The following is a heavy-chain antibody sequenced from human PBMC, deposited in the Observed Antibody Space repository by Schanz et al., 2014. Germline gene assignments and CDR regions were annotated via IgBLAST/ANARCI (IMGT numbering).Heavy chain of an antibody. D-gene: IGHD6-19*01. CDR1: GYTFTSYG. CDR2: ISAYNGNT. Sequence: QVHLVQSGAEVKKPGSSMKVSCKASGYTFTSYGINWVRQAPGQGLEWMGWISAYNGNTNYAQKLQGRVTMTTDTSTSTAYMELRSLRSDDTAVYYCARGGYSRGWYDRDIAHFDYGGQGTLVTVSS. CDR3: ARGGYSRGWYDRDIAHFDY. V-gene: IGHV1-18*01. J-gene: IGHJ4*02.